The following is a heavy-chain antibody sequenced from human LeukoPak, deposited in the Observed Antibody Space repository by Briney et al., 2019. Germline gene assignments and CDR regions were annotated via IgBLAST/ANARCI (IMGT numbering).Heavy chain of an antibody. Sequence: KPSETLSPTCTVSGGSPSSSTYYWGWIRHPPGKGVGWIGTIYYCGNTYYNPSLKSRITISVDTSKNQFSLNLTSVTAADTAVYYCARPPVAAPTSYFDYWGQGILVTVSS. CDR2: IYYCGNT. D-gene: IGHD6-25*01. CDR3: ARPPVAAPTSYFDY. CDR1: GGSPSSSTYY. J-gene: IGHJ4*02. V-gene: IGHV4-39*01.